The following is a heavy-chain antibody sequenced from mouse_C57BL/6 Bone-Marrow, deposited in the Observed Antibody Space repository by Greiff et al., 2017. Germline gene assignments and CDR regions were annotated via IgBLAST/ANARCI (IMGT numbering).Heavy chain of an antibody. V-gene: IGHV5-6*02. CDR1: GFTFSSYG. CDR2: ISSGGSYT. CDR3: ARRRRRGY. J-gene: IGHJ4*01. Sequence: EVKLLESGGDLVKPGGSLKLSCAASGFTFSSYGMSWVRQTPDKRLEWVATISSGGSYTYYPDSVKGRFTISRDNAKNTLYLQMSSLKSEDTAMYYCARRRRRGYWGQGTSVTVSS.